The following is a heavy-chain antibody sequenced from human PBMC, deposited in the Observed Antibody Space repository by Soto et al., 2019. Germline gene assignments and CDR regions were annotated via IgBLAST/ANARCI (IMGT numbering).Heavy chain of an antibody. CDR1: GGSFSGYY. D-gene: IGHD2-2*01. Sequence: PSETLSLTCAVYGGSFSGYYWSWIRQPPGKGLEWIGEINHSGSTNYNPSLKSRVTISVDTSKNQFSLKLSSVTAADTAVYYCARYGVGRCSSTSCPRTNWFDPWGQGTLVTVSS. J-gene: IGHJ5*02. CDR2: INHSGST. CDR3: ARYGVGRCSSTSCPRTNWFDP. V-gene: IGHV4-34*01.